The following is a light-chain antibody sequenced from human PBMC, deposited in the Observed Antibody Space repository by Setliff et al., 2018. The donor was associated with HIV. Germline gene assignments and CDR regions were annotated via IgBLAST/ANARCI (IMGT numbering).Light chain of an antibody. CDR2: QAT. CDR3: CSNTGSNTYV. CDR1: SSDIGRYNL. Sequence: QSVLAQPASVSGCPGQSITISCTGTSSDIGRYNLVSWYQQYPGKAPKLMIYQATKRPSGVSNRFSGSKSGNTASLTISGLQAEDEADYYCCSNTGSNTYVFGSGTKVTVL. J-gene: IGLJ1*01. V-gene: IGLV2-23*01.